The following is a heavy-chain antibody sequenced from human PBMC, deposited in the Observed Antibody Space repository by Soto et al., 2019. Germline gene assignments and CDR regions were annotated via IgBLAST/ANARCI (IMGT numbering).Heavy chain of an antibody. Sequence: QVQLQESGPGLVKPSQTLSLTCTVSGGSISSGGYYWSWIRQHPGKGLEWIGYIYYSGSTYYNPSLKRRVTISVDTSKNPFSLKLSSVTAADTAVYYCACSMVRGVIDYFDYWGQGTLVTVSS. CDR1: GGSISSGGYY. CDR2: IYYSGST. J-gene: IGHJ4*02. D-gene: IGHD3-10*01. CDR3: ACSMVRGVIDYFDY. V-gene: IGHV4-31*03.